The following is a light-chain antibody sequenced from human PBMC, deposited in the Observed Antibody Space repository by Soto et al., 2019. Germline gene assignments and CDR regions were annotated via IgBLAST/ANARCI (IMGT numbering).Light chain of an antibody. CDR2: SNT. J-gene: IGLJ3*02. CDR3: QSYDSSLTGSV. V-gene: IGLV1-40*01. CDR1: SSNIGAGSD. Sequence: QAVVTQPPSVSGAPGQRVTISCTGSSSNIGAGSDVHWYQQLPGTAPKLLIYSNTNRPSGVPDRFSGSKSGTSASLAIAGLQAGDEADYYCQSYDSSLTGSVFGGGTKVTVL.